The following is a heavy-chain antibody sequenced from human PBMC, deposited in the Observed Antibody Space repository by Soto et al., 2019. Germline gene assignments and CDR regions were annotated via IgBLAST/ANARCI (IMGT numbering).Heavy chain of an antibody. CDR2: ISYDGSNK. D-gene: IGHD6-6*01. V-gene: IGHV3-30*18. CDR1: GFNFSSYG. CDR3: AKEDIAAGILTFDP. Sequence: GGSLRLSCAASGFNFSSYGMHWVRQAPGTGLEWVADISYDGSNKYYADSVKGRFTISRDNSKNTLYLQMNSLRAEDTAVGYCAKEDIAAGILTFDPWGPGTLVTVSS. J-gene: IGHJ5*02.